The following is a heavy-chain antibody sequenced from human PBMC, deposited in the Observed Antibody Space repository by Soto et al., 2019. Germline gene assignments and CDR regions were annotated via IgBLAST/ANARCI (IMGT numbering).Heavy chain of an antibody. J-gene: IGHJ6*02. D-gene: IGHD3-3*01. CDR3: ARDGFWNHDYYYYGMDV. V-gene: IGHV3-30-3*01. CDR1: GFTFSSYA. CDR2: ISYDGSNK. Sequence: SGGSLRLSCAASGFTFSSYAMHWVRQAPGKGLEWVAVISYDGSNKYYADSVKGRFTISRDNSKNTLYLQMNSLRAEDTAVYYCARDGFWNHDYYYYGMDVWGQGTTVTVSS.